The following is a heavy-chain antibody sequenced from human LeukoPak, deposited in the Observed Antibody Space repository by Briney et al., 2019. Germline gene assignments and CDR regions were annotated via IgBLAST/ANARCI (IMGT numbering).Heavy chain of an antibody. CDR2: IYYSGST. Sequence: SETLSLTCTVSGGSISSSSYYWGWIRQPPGKGLEWIGSIYYSGSTYYNPSLKSRVTISVDTSKHQFSLKLSSVTAADTAAYYCARDGAARPFGYYYYMDVWGKGTTVTVSS. D-gene: IGHD6-6*01. CDR1: GGSISSSSYY. V-gene: IGHV4-39*07. CDR3: ARDGAARPFGYYYYMDV. J-gene: IGHJ6*03.